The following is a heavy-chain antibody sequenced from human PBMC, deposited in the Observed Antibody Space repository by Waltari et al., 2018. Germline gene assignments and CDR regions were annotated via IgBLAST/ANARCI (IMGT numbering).Heavy chain of an antibody. CDR1: GGSISSYY. CDR3: ARALSGSYWGDAFDI. J-gene: IGHJ3*02. CDR2: IYYSGST. D-gene: IGHD1-26*01. V-gene: IGHV4-59*01. Sequence: QVQLQESGPGLVKPSETLSLTCTVSGGSISSYYWSWIRQPPGKGLEWIGYIYYSGSTNSNPSLKSRVTISVDTSKNQFSLKLSSVTAADTAVYYCARALSGSYWGDAFDIWGQGTMVTVSS.